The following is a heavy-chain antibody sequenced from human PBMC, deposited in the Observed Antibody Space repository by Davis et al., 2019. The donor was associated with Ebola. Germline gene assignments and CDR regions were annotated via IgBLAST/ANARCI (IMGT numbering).Heavy chain of an antibody. CDR1: GGSISGHD. D-gene: IGHD5-24*01. Sequence: SETLSLTCAVSGGSISGHDWSWFRQPPGKGLEWIGEINHSGSTNYNPYLKSRVTISVDTSKNQFSLKLSSVTAADTAVYYCVSGDGRFDYWGQGALVTVSS. CDR2: INHSGST. V-gene: IGHV4-34*01. J-gene: IGHJ4*02. CDR3: VSGDGRFDY.